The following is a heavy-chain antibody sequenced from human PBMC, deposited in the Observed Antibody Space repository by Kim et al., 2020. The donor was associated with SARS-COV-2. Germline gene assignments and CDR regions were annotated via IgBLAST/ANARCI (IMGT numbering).Heavy chain of an antibody. CDR3: ARGRGETRNWFDP. V-gene: IGHV1-69*01. J-gene: IGHJ5*02. Sequence: YAPKVQGRVTITADESTSTAYMELSSLRSEDTAVYYCARGRGETRNWFDPWGQGTLVTVSS. D-gene: IGHD3-10*01.